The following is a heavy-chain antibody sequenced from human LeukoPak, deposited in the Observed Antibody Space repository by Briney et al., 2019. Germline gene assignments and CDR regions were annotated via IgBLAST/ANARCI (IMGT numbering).Heavy chain of an antibody. CDR2: IHNSGDKT. D-gene: IGHD2-21*01. CDR1: GITFGTYA. Sequence: GGSLRLSCAASGITFGTYAMNWVRQAPGKGLEWVSSIHNSGDKTFYSDSVRGRFTISRDNSKSTVYLQMNSLRADDTALYYCAKETGGDWGYFEYWGQGILVTVSS. CDR3: AKETGGDWGYFEY. V-gene: IGHV3-23*01. J-gene: IGHJ4*02.